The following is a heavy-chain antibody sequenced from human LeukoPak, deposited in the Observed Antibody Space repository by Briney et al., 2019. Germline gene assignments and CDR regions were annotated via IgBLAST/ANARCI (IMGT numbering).Heavy chain of an antibody. V-gene: IGHV4-34*01. CDR2: INHSGST. CDR3: ARGVGSGRIDY. D-gene: IGHD1-14*01. CDR1: GGSFSGYY. Sequence: SETLSLTCAVYGGSFSGYYWSWIRQPPGKGLEWIGEINHSGSTNYNPSLKSRVTISVDTSKNQFSLKLSSVTAADTAVYYCARGVGSGRIDYWGQGTLVTVSS. J-gene: IGHJ4*02.